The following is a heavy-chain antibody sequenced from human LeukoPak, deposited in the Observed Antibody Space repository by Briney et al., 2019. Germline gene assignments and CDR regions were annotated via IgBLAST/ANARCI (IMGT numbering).Heavy chain of an antibody. Sequence: GPSVKVSCKASGYTFTGYYMHWVRQAPGQGLEWMGIINPSGGRTSYAQKFQGRVTMTRDTSTSTVYMELSSLRSDDTAVYYCATDPWVVRGAFDIWGQGTMVTVSS. CDR3: ATDPWVVRGAFDI. CDR1: GYTFTGYY. V-gene: IGHV1-46*01. D-gene: IGHD2-21*01. CDR2: INPSGGRT. J-gene: IGHJ3*02.